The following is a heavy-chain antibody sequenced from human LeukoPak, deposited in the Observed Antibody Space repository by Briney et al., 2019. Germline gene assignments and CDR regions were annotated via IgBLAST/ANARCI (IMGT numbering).Heavy chain of an antibody. Sequence: ASVKVSCKASGYTFTSYGITWVRQAPGQGLEWMGWICAYNGNTKYAQKLQGRVTMTRDTSISTAYMELSRLRSDDTAVYYCARDSIAGSGWYYFDYWGQGTLVTVSS. D-gene: IGHD6-19*01. CDR2: ICAYNGNT. CDR1: GYTFTSYG. J-gene: IGHJ4*02. V-gene: IGHV1-18*01. CDR3: ARDSIAGSGWYYFDY.